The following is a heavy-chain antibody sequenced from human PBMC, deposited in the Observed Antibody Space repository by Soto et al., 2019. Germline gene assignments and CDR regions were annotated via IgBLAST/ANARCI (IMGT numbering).Heavy chain of an antibody. CDR1: GGSFSGYY. CDR3: ARWGSGWYYFDY. Sequence: SETLSLTCAVYGGSFSGYYWSWIRQPPGKGLEWIGEINHSGSTIYNPSLKSRVTISVDTSKNQFSLELSSVTAADTAVYYCARWGSGWYYFDYWGQGTLVTVSS. V-gene: IGHV4-34*01. J-gene: IGHJ4*02. D-gene: IGHD6-19*01. CDR2: INHSGST.